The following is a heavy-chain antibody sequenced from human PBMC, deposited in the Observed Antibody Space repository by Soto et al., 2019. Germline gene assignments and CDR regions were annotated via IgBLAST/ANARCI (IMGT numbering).Heavy chain of an antibody. Sequence: QVQLQESGPGLVKPSQTLSLTCTVSGGSISSGGYYWSWIRQHPGKGLEWIGYIYYSGSTYYNPSLKSRVTRSVDTSKNQFPLKLSSVTAADTAVYYCARDRSLGLFDYWGQGTLVTVSS. CDR2: IYYSGST. CDR3: ARDRSLGLFDY. CDR1: GGSISSGGYY. V-gene: IGHV4-31*03. J-gene: IGHJ4*02.